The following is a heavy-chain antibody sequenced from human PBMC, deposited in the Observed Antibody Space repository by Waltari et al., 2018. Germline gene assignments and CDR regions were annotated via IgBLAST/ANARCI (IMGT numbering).Heavy chain of an antibody. Sequence: QVQLVQSGAEVKKPGSSVQVSCKASGGTFSSYAISWVRQAPGQGLEWMGIINPSGGSTSYAQKFQGRVTMTRDTATSTVYMELSSRRSEDTAVYYCARPVVVREVDAFDIWGQGTMVTVSS. D-gene: IGHD3-22*01. CDR2: INPSGGST. CDR3: ARPVVVREVDAFDI. V-gene: IGHV1-46*01. CDR1: GGTFSSYA. J-gene: IGHJ3*02.